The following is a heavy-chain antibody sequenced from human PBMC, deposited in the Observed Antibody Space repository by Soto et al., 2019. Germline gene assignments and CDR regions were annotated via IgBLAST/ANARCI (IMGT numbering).Heavy chain of an antibody. D-gene: IGHD3-9*01. CDR3: ARGARVLRYFDWLSHFDY. CDR1: GYTXSVYY. CDR2: INPNSGGT. Sequence: SXKVSLKASGYTXSVYYIHSVRQAPGQGLEWMGWINPNSGGTNYAQKFQGWVTMNRDTSISTAYMELSTLRSDDTAVYYCARGARVLRYFDWLSHFDYWGQGTLGTVS. J-gene: IGHJ4*02. V-gene: IGHV1-2*04.